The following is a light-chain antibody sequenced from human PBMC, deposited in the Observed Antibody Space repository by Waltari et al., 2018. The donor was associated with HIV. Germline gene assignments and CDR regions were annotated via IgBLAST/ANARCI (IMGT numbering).Light chain of an antibody. Sequence: QSALTQPPSVSGAPGQRVTIPCTGNRSTIGAGFFVHWYQPLPGTAPKLLVYSDINRPSGVPDRFSGSKSGTSASLVITGLQAEDEADYYCQSYDSSLRASVFGGGTKLTVL. CDR1: RSTIGAGFF. CDR3: QSYDSSLRASV. V-gene: IGLV1-40*01. CDR2: SDI. J-gene: IGLJ2*01.